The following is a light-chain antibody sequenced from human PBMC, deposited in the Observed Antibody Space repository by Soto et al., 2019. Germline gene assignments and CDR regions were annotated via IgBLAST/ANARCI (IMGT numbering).Light chain of an antibody. CDR2: GAS. CDR3: QQYDSSPWT. V-gene: IGKV3-20*01. J-gene: IGKJ1*01. Sequence: EIVLTQSPGTLSLSPGERATLSCRASQSVSGSYLAWYQQKHGQAPRLVIYGASTRATGIPDRFSGSGSGTYFTVTISRLETEDFAVYYCQQYDSSPWTFVQGTKVEIK. CDR1: QSVSGSY.